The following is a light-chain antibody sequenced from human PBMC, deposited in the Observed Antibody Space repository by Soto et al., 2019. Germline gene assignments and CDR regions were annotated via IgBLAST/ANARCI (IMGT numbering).Light chain of an antibody. CDR1: HSVSNNY. CDR3: LQYFSSGT. CDR2: GAS. Sequence: EVVMVQSPFSRALSPRERASISCIASHSVSNNYLAWYQQKPGQAPRLLIYGASNRATGIPDRFSGSGSGTDFTLTFSILEPDDFAVYYCLQYFSSGTFGQGTKVDI. J-gene: IGKJ1*01. V-gene: IGKV3-20*01.